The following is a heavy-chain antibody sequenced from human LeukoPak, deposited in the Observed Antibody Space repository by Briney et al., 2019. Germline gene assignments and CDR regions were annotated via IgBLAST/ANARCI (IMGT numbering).Heavy chain of an antibody. CDR1: GGTFSSYA. D-gene: IGHD2-15*01. J-gene: IGHJ6*04. Sequence: SVKVSCKASGGTFSSYAISWVRQAPGQGLEWMGGIIPIFGTANYAQKFQGRVTITADKSTSTAYMELSSLRSEDTAVYNCAREDIVVKNYYYYGMDVWGKGTTVTVSS. V-gene: IGHV1-69*06. CDR2: IIPIFGTA. CDR3: AREDIVVKNYYYYGMDV.